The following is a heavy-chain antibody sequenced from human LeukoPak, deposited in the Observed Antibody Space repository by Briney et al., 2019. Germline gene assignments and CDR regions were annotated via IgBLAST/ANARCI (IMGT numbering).Heavy chain of an antibody. CDR2: INESGSST. CDR1: GYPLSSYW. Sequence: GGSLRLSCAGSGYPLSSYWMHWVRQLPGKGLVWVSRINESGSSTSYAESVRRRFTLSRDNAKNTLYLQMNSLRAEDTAVYYCTRDTFGARDSWGQGTLVTVSS. D-gene: IGHD3-10*01. V-gene: IGHV3-74*01. CDR3: TRDTFGARDS. J-gene: IGHJ4*02.